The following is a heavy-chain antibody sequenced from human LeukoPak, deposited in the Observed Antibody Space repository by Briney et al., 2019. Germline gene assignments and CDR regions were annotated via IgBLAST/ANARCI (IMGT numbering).Heavy chain of an antibody. CDR2: INHSGST. Sequence: SETLSLTCAVYGGSFSGYYWSWIRQPPGKGLEWIGEINHSGSTNYNPSLKSRVTISVDTSKNQFSLKLSSVTAADTAVYYCARGDVVVPAAMRKPSDYWGQGTLVTVSS. CDR1: GGSFSGYY. D-gene: IGHD2-2*01. V-gene: IGHV4-34*01. CDR3: ARGDVVVPAAMRKPSDY. J-gene: IGHJ4*02.